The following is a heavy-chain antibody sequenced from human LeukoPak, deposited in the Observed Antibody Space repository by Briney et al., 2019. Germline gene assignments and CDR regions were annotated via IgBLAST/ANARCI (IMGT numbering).Heavy chain of an antibody. Sequence: SETLSLTCTVSGGSISSYYWSWIRQPPGKGLQWIGYIYYSGSTNYNPSLKSRVTISVDTSKNQFSLKLSSVTAADTAVYYCARLSGVVRGRLLLGGPEGYSDYWGQGTLVTVSS. J-gene: IGHJ4*02. CDR3: ARLSGVVRGRLLLGGPEGYSDY. CDR2: IYYSGST. CDR1: GGSISSYY. V-gene: IGHV4-59*12. D-gene: IGHD3-16*01.